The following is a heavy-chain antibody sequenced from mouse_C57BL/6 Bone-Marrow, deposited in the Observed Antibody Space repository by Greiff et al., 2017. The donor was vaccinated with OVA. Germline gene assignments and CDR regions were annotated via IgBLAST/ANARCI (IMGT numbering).Heavy chain of an antibody. V-gene: IGHV7-1*01. D-gene: IGHD2-4*01. Sequence: EVQGVESGGGLVQSGRSLRLSCATSGFTFSDFYMEWVRQAPGKGLEWIAASRNKANDYTTEYSASVKGRFIVSRYTSQDILYLQMNALRAENTAIYYCARDAAIYYYYDVHWYFDVWGTGTTVTVSS. CDR2: SRNKANDYTT. CDR3: ARDAAIYYYYDVHWYFDV. J-gene: IGHJ1*03. CDR1: GFTFSDFY.